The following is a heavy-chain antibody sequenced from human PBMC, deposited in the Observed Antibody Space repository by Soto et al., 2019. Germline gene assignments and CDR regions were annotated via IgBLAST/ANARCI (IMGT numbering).Heavy chain of an antibody. V-gene: IGHV1-18*04. J-gene: IGHJ4*02. CDR3: ATTSDTVRGLGGYYFDY. CDR1: GYTFTGYY. CDR2: INAYSANT. D-gene: IGHD5-18*01. Sequence: ASVQVTCKASGYTFTGYYMLWVRQDPGQGLEWMGWINAYSANTNYAQKLQGRVTMTTATTPSTAYMELRSLRSDDTAVYYCATTSDTVRGLGGYYFDYWGQGTLVTVSS.